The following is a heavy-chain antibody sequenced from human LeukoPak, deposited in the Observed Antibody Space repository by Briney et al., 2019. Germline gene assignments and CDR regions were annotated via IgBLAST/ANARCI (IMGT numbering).Heavy chain of an antibody. CDR1: GFTFSSYW. D-gene: IGHD4-17*01. CDR3: ARGKNGDSLFDY. CDR2: INSDGSST. J-gene: IGHJ4*02. V-gene: IGHV3-74*01. Sequence: GGSLRLSCAASGFTFSSYWMHWVRQAPGKGLVWVSRINSDGSSTTYADSVKGRFTISRDNAKNTLSLQTNSLRAEDTAVYYCARGKNGDSLFDYWGQGTLVTVSS.